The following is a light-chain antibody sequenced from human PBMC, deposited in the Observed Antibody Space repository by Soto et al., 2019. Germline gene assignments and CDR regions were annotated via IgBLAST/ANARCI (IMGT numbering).Light chain of an antibody. V-gene: IGKV1-12*01. Sequence: DIQMTQSPSSVSASVGDRVTITCRASQGITSWLAWYQQKPGKAPKLLIYRASNLQRGVPARLSGRGSGTDFNLTISGLQPADVATYDCQQPTAFPLTFGGGTKVEIK. CDR2: RAS. CDR1: QGITSW. CDR3: QQPTAFPLT. J-gene: IGKJ4*01.